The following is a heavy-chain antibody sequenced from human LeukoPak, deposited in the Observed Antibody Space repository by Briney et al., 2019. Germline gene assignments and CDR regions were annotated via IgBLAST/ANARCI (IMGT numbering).Heavy chain of an antibody. CDR3: ARDEGRLELGY. V-gene: IGHV3-9*03. J-gene: IGHJ4*02. CDR2: ISWNSGSI. CDR1: GFTFDDYA. D-gene: IGHD1-1*01. Sequence: AGRSLRLSCAASGFTFDDYAMHWVRQAPGKGLEWVSGISWNSGSIGYADSVKGRFTISRDNAKNSLYLQMNSLRAEDMALYYWARDEGRLELGYWGQGTLVTVSS.